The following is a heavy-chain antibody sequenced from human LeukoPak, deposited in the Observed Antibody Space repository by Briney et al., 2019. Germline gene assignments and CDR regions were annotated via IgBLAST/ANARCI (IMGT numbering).Heavy chain of an antibody. Sequence: GGSLRISCAASGFTFSGYWMHWVRHAQGKGLVWVSRIKSDGSYTTYADSVKGRFTISRDNAKNTLYLQMNSLRAEDTAVYYCARDVRGGYHDYWGQGTLVTVSS. CDR1: GFTFSGYW. CDR2: IKSDGSYT. V-gene: IGHV3-74*01. J-gene: IGHJ4*02. D-gene: IGHD5-18*01. CDR3: ARDVRGGYHDY.